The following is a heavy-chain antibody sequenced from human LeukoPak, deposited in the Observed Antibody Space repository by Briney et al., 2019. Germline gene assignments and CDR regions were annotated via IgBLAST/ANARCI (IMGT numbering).Heavy chain of an antibody. CDR3: ARVRGSAAADWFDP. CDR1: GGTFSSYA. CDR2: IIPIFGTA. J-gene: IGHJ5*02. D-gene: IGHD6-13*01. V-gene: IGHV1-69*05. Sequence: SVKVSCKASGGTFSSYAISWVRQAPGQGLEWMGRIIPIFGTANYAQKFQGRVTNTTDESTSTAYIELSSLRSEDRAVYYCARVRGSAAADWFDPWGQGTLVTVSS.